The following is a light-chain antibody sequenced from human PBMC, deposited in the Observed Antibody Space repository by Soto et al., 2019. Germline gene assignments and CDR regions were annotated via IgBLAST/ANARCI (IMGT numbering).Light chain of an antibody. CDR1: QSVVSN. J-gene: IGKJ4*01. V-gene: IGKV3-15*01. CDR2: GES. CDR3: QEYSNWSPIT. Sequence: IVMTHSPSTRSVSPVERVTRSWSSSQSVVSNLAWYQQKPCQAHRLLIYGESSRATGIPGTFSGSGSGTEFTLTITSLQSEDFAVYYCQEYSNWSPITFGGGTKVDIK.